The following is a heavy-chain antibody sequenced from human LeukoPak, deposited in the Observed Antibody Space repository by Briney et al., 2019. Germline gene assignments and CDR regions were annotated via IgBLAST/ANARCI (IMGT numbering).Heavy chain of an antibody. J-gene: IGHJ4*02. Sequence: PSETLSLTCAVYGGSFSGYYWSWIRQPPGKGLEWIGYIYYSGSTNYNPSLKSRVTISVDTSKNQFSLKLSSVTAADTAVYYCARDWKYCSSTSCPRYFDYWGQGTLVTVSS. CDR2: IYYSGST. CDR1: GGSFSGYY. D-gene: IGHD2-2*01. V-gene: IGHV4-59*01. CDR3: ARDWKYCSSTSCPRYFDY.